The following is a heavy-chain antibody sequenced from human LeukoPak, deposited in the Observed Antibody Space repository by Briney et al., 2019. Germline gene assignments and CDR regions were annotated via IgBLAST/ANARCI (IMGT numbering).Heavy chain of an antibody. CDR3: ATGFFDSDYSFLGFEY. CDR2: LTPHSGNT. Sequence: ASVKVSCKASGNTFMNFDFHWGRQATGQGPEWMGRLTPHSGNTEYAPKFQGRVIMTRSTSTNTAYMELSSLTSEDTAVYYCATGFFDSDYSFLGFEYWGLGSLVTVSS. V-gene: IGHV1-8*01. J-gene: IGHJ4*02. CDR1: GNTFMNFD. D-gene: IGHD5-12*01.